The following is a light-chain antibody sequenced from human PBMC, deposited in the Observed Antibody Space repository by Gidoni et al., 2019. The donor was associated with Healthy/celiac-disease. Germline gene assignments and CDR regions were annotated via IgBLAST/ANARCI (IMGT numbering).Light chain of an antibody. CDR3: QQYNLWPPRT. V-gene: IGKV3-15*01. CDR2: GAS. Sequence: DRGMTQRQATQSVSPGERATLSCRASQSVSSHLAWYQQKPGQAPRLLIYGASTWATCIPARFSGSGSGTDFTLTFSGLLSEDFAFYYCQQYNLWPPRTFGQGTKVEIK. J-gene: IGKJ1*01. CDR1: QSVSSH.